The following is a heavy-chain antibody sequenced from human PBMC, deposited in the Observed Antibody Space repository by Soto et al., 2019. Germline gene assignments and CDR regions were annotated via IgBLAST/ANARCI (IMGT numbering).Heavy chain of an antibody. V-gene: IGHV1-2*04. D-gene: IGHD5-12*01. CDR1: GDRFTDSY. J-gene: IGHJ6*03. CDR2: INPNSGVT. Sequence: QVQLVQSGAEVKEPGASVTVSCRASGDRFTDSYMHWVRQAPGQGLEWMGWINPNSGVTKYAQKFQGWVTMTRDTSIRTVYMQLSRLRFDDTAIYYCARESGGATATLDYYYFYMDVWGTGTTVTVSS. CDR3: ARESGGATATLDYYYFYMDV.